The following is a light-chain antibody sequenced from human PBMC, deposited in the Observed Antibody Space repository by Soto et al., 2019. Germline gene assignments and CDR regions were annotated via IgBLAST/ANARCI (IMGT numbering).Light chain of an antibody. J-gene: IGLJ1*01. CDR1: SSDVGGYNY. V-gene: IGLV2-14*01. CDR3: SSYTSSSTYV. CDR2: DVS. Sequence: QYALTQPASVSGSPGQSITISCTGTSSDVGGYNYVSWYQQHPGKAPKLMIYDVSNRPSGVSNRFSGSKSGNTASLTISGFQAEDEADYYCSSYTSSSTYVFGTGTKLTVL.